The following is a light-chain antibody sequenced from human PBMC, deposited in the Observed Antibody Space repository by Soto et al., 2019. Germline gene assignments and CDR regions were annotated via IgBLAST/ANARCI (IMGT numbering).Light chain of an antibody. CDR1: QSVSSN. J-gene: IGKJ2*01. CDR3: QQYSNWPLMYT. V-gene: IGKV3-15*01. Sequence: EIVMTQSPATLSVSPGERATLSCRASQSVSSNLAWYQQKPGQAPRLLIYGASTRATGIPARFSGSGSGTEFTLTISSLQSEDFAVYYCQQYSNWPLMYTFGQGTKVDIK. CDR2: GAS.